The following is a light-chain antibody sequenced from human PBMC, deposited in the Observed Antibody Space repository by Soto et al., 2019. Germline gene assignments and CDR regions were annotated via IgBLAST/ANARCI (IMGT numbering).Light chain of an antibody. CDR1: QSVSSN. V-gene: IGKV3-15*01. CDR2: GAS. CDR3: QQSNNWPPVT. Sequence: EIVMTQSPATLSVPPGERATLSCRASQSVSSNLAWYQQKPGQAPRLLIYGASTRATGIPARFSGSGSGTEFTLTISSLQSEDFAVYYCQQSNNWPPVTFGQGTKVEIK. J-gene: IGKJ1*01.